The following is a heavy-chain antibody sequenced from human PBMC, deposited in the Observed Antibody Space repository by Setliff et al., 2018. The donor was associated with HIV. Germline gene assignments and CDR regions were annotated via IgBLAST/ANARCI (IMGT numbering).Heavy chain of an antibody. CDR3: AKGDYGSGSLTTIDY. Sequence: GGSLRLSCAASGFTFSSYGMHWVRQARGKGLEWVAVIWYDGSNKYYADSVKGRFTISRDNAKNSLYLQMNSLRAEDTALYYCAKGDYGSGSLTTIDYWGQGTLVTVSS. CDR2: IWYDGSNK. D-gene: IGHD3-10*01. J-gene: IGHJ4*02. CDR1: GFTFSSYG. V-gene: IGHV3-33*03.